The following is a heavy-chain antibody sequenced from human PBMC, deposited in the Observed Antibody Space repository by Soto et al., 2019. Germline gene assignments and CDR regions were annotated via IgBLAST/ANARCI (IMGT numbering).Heavy chain of an antibody. V-gene: IGHV1-69*01. D-gene: IGHD3-22*01. CDR3: ARGWGYDSNDYYYAY. CDR1: GGTFSRHA. Sequence: QVQLVQSGAEVRKPGSSVKVSCKASGGTFSRHAISWVRQAPGQGLEWMGGIIPTFGTANHAQKIQGRVTIIADESRRTVYMELSSLRSGDRAMYYCARGWGYDSNDYYYAYWGQGTLVIVSS. J-gene: IGHJ4*02. CDR2: IIPTFGTA.